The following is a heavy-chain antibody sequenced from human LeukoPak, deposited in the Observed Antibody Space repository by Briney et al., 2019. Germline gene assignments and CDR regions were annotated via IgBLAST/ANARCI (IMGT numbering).Heavy chain of an antibody. D-gene: IGHD3-22*01. J-gene: IGHJ4*02. CDR2: IYHSGST. CDR3: ARGEEYYYDSSGYSTGFDY. V-gene: IGHV4-38-2*02. CDR1: GYSISSGYY. Sequence: PSETLSLTCTISGYSISSGYYWGWIRQPPGKGLEWIGNIYHSGSTYYNPSLKSRVTISVDTSKNQFSLKLSSVTAADTAVYYCARGEEYYYDSSGYSTGFDYWGQGTLVTVSS.